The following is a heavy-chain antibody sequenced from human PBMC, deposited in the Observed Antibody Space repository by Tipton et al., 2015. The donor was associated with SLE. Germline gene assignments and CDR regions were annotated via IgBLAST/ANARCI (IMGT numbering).Heavy chain of an antibody. CDR1: GASITSNSYS. J-gene: IGHJ6*02. D-gene: IGHD3-3*01. CDR2: IYTSGST. CDR3: AREREGTGGFCSRGPCHFYYGMDV. Sequence: TLSLTCTVSGASITSNSYSWNWIRQPAGKGLEWIGHIYTSGSTNYSPSLNSRVTTSLDTSKNQFSLELNSVTAADTALYYCAREREGTGGFCSRGPCHFYYGMDVWGQGTTVTVSS. V-gene: IGHV4-61*09.